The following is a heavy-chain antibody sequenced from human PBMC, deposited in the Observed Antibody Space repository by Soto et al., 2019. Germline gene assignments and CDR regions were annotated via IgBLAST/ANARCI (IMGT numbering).Heavy chain of an antibody. J-gene: IGHJ6*02. D-gene: IGHD2-8*01. Sequence: PGGSLRLSCAASGFTFSSYSMNWVRQAPGKGLEWVSSISSSSSYIYYADSVKGRFTISRDNAKNSLYLQMNSLRAEDTAVYYCARDLRCTNGLCYEKACYYYYVKDVWGQGTTDPVSS. CDR1: GFTFSSYS. V-gene: IGHV3-21*01. CDR2: ISSSSSYI. CDR3: ARDLRCTNGLCYEKACYYYYVKDV.